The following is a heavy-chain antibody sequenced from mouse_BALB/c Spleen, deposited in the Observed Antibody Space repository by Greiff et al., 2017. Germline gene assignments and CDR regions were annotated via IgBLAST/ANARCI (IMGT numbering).Heavy chain of an antibody. D-gene: IGHD2-4*01. CDR1: GFSLTSYG. Sequence: VQLQESGPDLVAPSQSLSITCTVSGFSLTSYGVHWVRQPPGKGLEWLVVIWSDGSTTYNSALKSRLSISKDNSKSQVFLKMNSLQTDDTAMYYCARYDYDVYYAMDYWGQGTSVTVAS. V-gene: IGHV2-6-2*01. CDR2: IWSDGST. CDR3: ARYDYDVYYAMDY. J-gene: IGHJ4*01.